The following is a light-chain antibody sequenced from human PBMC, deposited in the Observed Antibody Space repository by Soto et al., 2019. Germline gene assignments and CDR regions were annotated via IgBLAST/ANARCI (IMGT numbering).Light chain of an antibody. CDR2: DVS. J-gene: IGLJ1*01. Sequence: QSVLTHPASVSGSPGQSSTISCTGTSSDVGGYNYVSWYQHHPGKAPKLMIYDVSNRPSGVSNRFSGSKSGNTASLTISGLQPEDEADYYCCSYTTSNTRQIVFGTGTKVTVL. V-gene: IGLV2-14*03. CDR1: SSDVGGYNY. CDR3: CSYTTSNTRQIV.